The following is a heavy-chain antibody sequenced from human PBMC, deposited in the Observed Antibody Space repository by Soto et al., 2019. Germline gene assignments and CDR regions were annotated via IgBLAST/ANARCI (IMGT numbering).Heavy chain of an antibody. Sequence: CLGLCCAACGVSVSNAWINWVLQTPGKGLEWVGRIKSKTDGGTTDYAARVKGRFTISRDDSKNTLYLQMNSLKTEDTAVYYCTTVYYDSSGPIIWGQGTMVTVSS. D-gene: IGHD3-22*01. J-gene: IGHJ3*02. V-gene: IGHV3-15*07. CDR1: GVSVSNAW. CDR3: TTVYYDSSGPII. CDR2: IKSKTDGGTT.